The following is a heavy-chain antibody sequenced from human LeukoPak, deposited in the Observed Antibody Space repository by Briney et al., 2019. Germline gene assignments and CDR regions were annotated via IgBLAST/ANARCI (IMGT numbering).Heavy chain of an antibody. D-gene: IGHD3-22*01. Sequence: ASVKVSCKASGYTFTSYGINWVRQAPGQGLEWMGWISAYNGNTIYAQKLQGRVAMTTDTSTRTVYMELRSLRSDDTAVYYCAHSYDFDSSGYHRPPAFWGRGTLVTVSS. CDR3: AHSYDFDSSGYHRPPAF. CDR2: ISAYNGNT. CDR1: GYTFTSYG. J-gene: IGHJ4*02. V-gene: IGHV1-18*01.